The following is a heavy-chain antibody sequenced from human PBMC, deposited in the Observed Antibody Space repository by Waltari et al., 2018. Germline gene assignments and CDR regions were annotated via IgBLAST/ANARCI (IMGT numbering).Heavy chain of an antibody. V-gene: IGHV3-7*01. Sequence: EVQLVESGGGLVQPGGSLRLSCAASGFTFSSYWMSWVRQAPGKGLEWVANIKQEGSGKYYVDSVKGRFTISRDNAKNSLYLQMNSLRAEDTAVYYCARDAAGDYVDYWGQGTLVTVSS. CDR2: IKQEGSGK. CDR3: ARDAAGDYVDY. D-gene: IGHD4-17*01. J-gene: IGHJ4*02. CDR1: GFTFSSYW.